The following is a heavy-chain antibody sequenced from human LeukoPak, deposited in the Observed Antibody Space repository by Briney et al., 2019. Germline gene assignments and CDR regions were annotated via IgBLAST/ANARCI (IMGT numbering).Heavy chain of an antibody. V-gene: IGHV1-18*01. J-gene: IGHJ4*02. CDR1: GYTFTSYA. D-gene: IGHD5-18*01. CDR3: ARVGRGYSYGYFDY. Sequence: ASVKVSCKASGYTFTSYAINWVRQAPGQGLEWMGWISAYNGNTNYAQKFQGRVTMTTDTSTSTAHMELRSLRAEDTAVYYCARVGRGYSYGYFDYWGQGTLVTVSS. CDR2: ISAYNGNT.